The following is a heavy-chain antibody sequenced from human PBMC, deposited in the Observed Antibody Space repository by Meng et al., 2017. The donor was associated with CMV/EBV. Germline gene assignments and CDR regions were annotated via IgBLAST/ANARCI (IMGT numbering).Heavy chain of an antibody. CDR3: AREGGITGALFYYYYGMDV. D-gene: IGHD1-20*01. V-gene: IGHV3-30-3*01. CDR2: ISYDGSNK. CDR1: FSSYA. Sequence: FSSYAMHWVRQAPGKGLEWVAVISYDGSNKYYADSVKGRFTISRDNSKNTLYLQMNSLRAEDTAVYYCAREGGITGALFYYYYGMDVWGQGTTVTVSS. J-gene: IGHJ6*02.